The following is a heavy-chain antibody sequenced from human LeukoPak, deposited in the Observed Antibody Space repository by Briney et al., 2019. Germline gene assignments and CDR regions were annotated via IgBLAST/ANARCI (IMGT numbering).Heavy chain of an antibody. CDR3: AKEYYDFWSGYSGY. CDR2: ISSNGGST. CDR1: GFTFSSYA. V-gene: IGHV3-64*01. J-gene: IGHJ4*02. Sequence: GGSLRLSCAASGFTFSSYAMPWVRQAPGKGLEYVSAISSNGGSTYYANSVKGRFTISRDNSKNTLYLQMGSLRAEDTAVYYCAKEYYDFWSGYSGYWGQGTLVTVSS. D-gene: IGHD3-3*01.